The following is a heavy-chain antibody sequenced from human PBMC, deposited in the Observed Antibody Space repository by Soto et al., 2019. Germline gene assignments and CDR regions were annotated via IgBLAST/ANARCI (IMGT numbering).Heavy chain of an antibody. J-gene: IGHJ6*02. Sequence: QVQLVESGGAVVQPGRSLRLSCAASGFTFSSYGMHWVRQAPGKGLEWVAVISCDGSNKYYADSVKGRFTISRDNSKNTLYLQMNSMRAEDTAVYYCAKDFLPGIAVAGHYYYYGMDVWGQGTTVTVSS. CDR2: ISCDGSNK. CDR3: AKDFLPGIAVAGHYYYYGMDV. CDR1: GFTFSSYG. D-gene: IGHD6-19*01. V-gene: IGHV3-30*18.